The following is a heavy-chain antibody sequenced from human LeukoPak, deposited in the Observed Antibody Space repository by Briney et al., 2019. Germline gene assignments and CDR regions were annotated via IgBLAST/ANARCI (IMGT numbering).Heavy chain of an antibody. D-gene: IGHD4-17*01. Sequence: GGSLRLSCAASGFTFSNYGMSWVRQAPGKGLEWVSVISGVGGDIYYADFVKGRFTISRDNSESTLYLQMNSLRAEDTAVYYCAKNSALSSYAGLVYWGQGTLVTVSS. CDR3: AKNSALSSYAGLVY. V-gene: IGHV3-23*01. CDR2: ISGVGGDI. J-gene: IGHJ4*02. CDR1: GFTFSNYG.